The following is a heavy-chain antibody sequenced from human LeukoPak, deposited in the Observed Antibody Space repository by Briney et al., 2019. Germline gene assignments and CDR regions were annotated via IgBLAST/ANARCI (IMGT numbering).Heavy chain of an antibody. J-gene: IGHJ4*02. CDR1: GFTFSSYA. D-gene: IGHD3-9*01. CDR2: ITSSSSYI. V-gene: IGHV3-21*01. Sequence: GGSLRLSCAASGFTFSSYAMSWVRQAPGKGLEWVSSITSSSSYIYYADSAKGRFTISRDNAKNSLFLQMNSLRAEDTAVYYCARVLSGTLTFDHWGQGTLVAVSS. CDR3: ARVLSGTLTFDH.